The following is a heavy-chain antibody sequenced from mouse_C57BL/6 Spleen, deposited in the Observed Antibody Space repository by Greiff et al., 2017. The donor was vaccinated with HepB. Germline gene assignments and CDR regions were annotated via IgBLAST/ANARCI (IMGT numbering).Heavy chain of an antibody. V-gene: IGHV1-62-2*01. J-gene: IGHJ2*01. Sequence: VKLQESGAELVKPGASVKLSCKASGYTFTEYTIHWVKQRSGQGLEWIGWIYPGSGSMKYNEKFKDKATLTADKSSSTVYMERSRLTSEDSAVFFCARHEGGGRGYFDYWGQGTTLTVSS. CDR3: ARHEGGGRGYFDY. CDR1: GYTFTEYT. CDR2: IYPGSGSM. D-gene: IGHD3-3*01.